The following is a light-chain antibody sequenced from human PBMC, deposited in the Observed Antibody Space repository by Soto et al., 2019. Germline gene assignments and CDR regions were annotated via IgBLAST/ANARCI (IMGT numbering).Light chain of an antibody. CDR1: SSDVGGYNY. CDR2: EVS. J-gene: IGLJ1*01. V-gene: IGLV2-14*01. Sequence: QSVLTQPASVSGSPGQSITISCTGTSSDVGGYNYVSWYQQHPVKAPKLMIYEVSNRPSGVSNRFSGSKSGNTASLTISGLQAEDEADYYCSSYTSSSPYVFGTGTKVTVL. CDR3: SSYTSSSPYV.